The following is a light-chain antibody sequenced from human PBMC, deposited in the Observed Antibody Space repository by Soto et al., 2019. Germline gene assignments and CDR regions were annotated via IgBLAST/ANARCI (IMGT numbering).Light chain of an antibody. V-gene: IGKV1-12*01. CDR2: AAS. CDR3: LQSDSLPHT. J-gene: IGKJ2*01. Sequence: DIQMTQSPSSVSASVGDRVTITCRASQGITTWLAWYQQKPGSAPKLLIYAASSLQSGVPSRVSGSGSGTSFTLTSTSLEPEDFATYYCLQSDSLPHTFGQGTKLQIK. CDR1: QGITTW.